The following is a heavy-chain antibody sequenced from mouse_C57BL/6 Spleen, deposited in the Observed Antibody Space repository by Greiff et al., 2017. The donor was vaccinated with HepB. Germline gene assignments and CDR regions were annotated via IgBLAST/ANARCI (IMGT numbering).Heavy chain of an antibody. J-gene: IGHJ3*01. Sequence: EVHLVESGGGLVKPGGSLKLSCAASGFTFSDYGMHWVRQAPEKGLEWVAYISSGSSTIYYADTVKGRFTISRDNAKNTLFLQMTSLRSEDTAMYYCARGLSPTGFAYWGQGTLVTASA. V-gene: IGHV5-17*01. D-gene: IGHD1-1*01. CDR1: GFTFSDYG. CDR2: ISSGSSTI. CDR3: ARGLSPTGFAY.